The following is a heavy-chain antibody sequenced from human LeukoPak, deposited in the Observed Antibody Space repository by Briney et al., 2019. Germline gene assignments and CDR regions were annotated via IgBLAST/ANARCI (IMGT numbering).Heavy chain of an antibody. D-gene: IGHD4-17*01. V-gene: IGHV3-48*03. J-gene: IGHJ4*02. CDR3: ASYGDYSFDY. CDR2: ISSSGSTI. CDR1: GFTFSSYE. Sequence: TGGSLRLSCAASGFTFSSYEMNWVRQAPGKGLEWVSYISSSGSTICYADSVKGRFTISRDNAKNSLYLQMNSLRAEDTAVYYCASYGDYSFDYWGQGTLVTVSS.